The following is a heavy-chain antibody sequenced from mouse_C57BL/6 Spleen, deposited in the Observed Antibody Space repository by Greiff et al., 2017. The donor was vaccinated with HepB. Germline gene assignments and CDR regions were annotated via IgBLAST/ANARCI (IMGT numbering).Heavy chain of an antibody. CDR2: ISNGGGST. D-gene: IGHD4-1*01. Sequence: DVMLVESGGGLVQPGGSLKLSCAASGFTFSDYYMYWVRQTPEKRLEWVAYISNGGGSTYYPDTVKGRFTISRDNAKNTLYLQMSRLKSEDTAMYYCARPNWDGAAWFAYWGQGTLVTVSA. V-gene: IGHV5-12*01. J-gene: IGHJ3*01. CDR1: GFTFSDYY. CDR3: ARPNWDGAAWFAY.